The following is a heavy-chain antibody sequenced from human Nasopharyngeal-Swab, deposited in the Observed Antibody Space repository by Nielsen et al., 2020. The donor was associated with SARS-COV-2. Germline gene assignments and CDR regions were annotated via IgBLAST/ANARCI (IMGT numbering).Heavy chain of an antibody. V-gene: IGHV1-69*04. J-gene: IGHJ6*03. Sequence: SVKVSCKASGGTFSSYAISWVRQAPGQGLEWMGRIIPILGIANYAQKFQGRVTITADKSTSTAYMELSSLRSEDTAVYYCARGCGITIFGVVTCSYMDVWGKGTTVTVSS. CDR2: IIPILGIA. D-gene: IGHD3-3*01. CDR3: ARGCGITIFGVVTCSYMDV. CDR1: GGTFSSYA.